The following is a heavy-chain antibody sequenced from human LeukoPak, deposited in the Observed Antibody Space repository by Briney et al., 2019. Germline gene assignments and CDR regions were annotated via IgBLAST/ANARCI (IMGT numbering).Heavy chain of an antibody. J-gene: IGHJ3*02. CDR3: ARKTYDSSGLIPHPGVFDI. Sequence: NPSETLSLTCAVSGGSISTSNWWSWVRQPPGKGLEWIGEIYHSGSTNYNPSLKSRVTILVEKSKNQFSLKLSSVTAADTAVYYCARKTYDSSGLIPHPGVFDIWGQGTMVTVSS. D-gene: IGHD3-22*01. CDR2: IYHSGST. CDR1: GGSISTSNW. V-gene: IGHV4-4*02.